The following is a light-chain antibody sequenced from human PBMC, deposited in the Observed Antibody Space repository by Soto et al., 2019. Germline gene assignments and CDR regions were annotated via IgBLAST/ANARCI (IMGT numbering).Light chain of an antibody. CDR2: AAS. CDR1: QTISNW. J-gene: IGKJ1*01. CDR3: QKYNKAPWT. V-gene: IGKV1-27*01. Sequence: DIQMTQPPSTLYASVGDRVTITCRASQTISNWLAWYQQRPGKAPNLLISAASTLQSGVPSRFRGSGAGTDFTLTITSLQPEDVATYYCQKYNKAPWTFGQGTKVDIK.